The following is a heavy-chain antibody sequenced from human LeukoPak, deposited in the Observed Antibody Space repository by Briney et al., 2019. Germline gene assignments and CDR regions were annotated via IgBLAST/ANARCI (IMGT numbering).Heavy chain of an antibody. D-gene: IGHD2-2*01. Sequence: KPSETLSLTCAVYGGSFSGYYWSWIRQPPGKGLEWIGEINHSGSTNYNPSLKSRVTISVDTSKNQFSLKLSSVTAADTAVYYCARGYCSSTSCYVSYFDLWGRGTLVTVSS. J-gene: IGHJ2*01. CDR2: INHSGST. V-gene: IGHV4-34*01. CDR3: ARGYCSSTSCYVSYFDL. CDR1: GGSFSGYY.